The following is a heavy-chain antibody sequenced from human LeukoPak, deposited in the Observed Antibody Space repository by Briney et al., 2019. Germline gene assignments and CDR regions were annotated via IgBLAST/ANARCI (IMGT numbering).Heavy chain of an antibody. Sequence: SETLSLTCTVSGGSVSSGSYFWSWIRQPPGKGLEWIGYIFYNGETNYNPSLKSRLTLSVDASKNQFSLKLSSVTAADTAVYYCARDGGQGSGWSTIDYWGQGTLVTVSS. CDR2: IFYNGET. CDR3: ARDGGQGSGWSTIDY. V-gene: IGHV4-61*01. D-gene: IGHD6-19*01. J-gene: IGHJ4*02. CDR1: GGSVSSGSYF.